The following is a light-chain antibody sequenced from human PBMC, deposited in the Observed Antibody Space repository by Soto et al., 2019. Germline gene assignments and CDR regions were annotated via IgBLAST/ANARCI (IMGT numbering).Light chain of an antibody. CDR1: QSITTW. CDR2: KAT. Sequence: DIEMTQSPSTLSASVGDRVTITCRASQSITTWLAWYQQKPGKAPKLLIYKATNVQTGVPSRFSGSGSGTEFSLTISSLQPEDFAIYYCHQRQSWPRTFGQGTKVDIK. J-gene: IGKJ1*01. CDR3: HQRQSWPRT. V-gene: IGKV1-5*03.